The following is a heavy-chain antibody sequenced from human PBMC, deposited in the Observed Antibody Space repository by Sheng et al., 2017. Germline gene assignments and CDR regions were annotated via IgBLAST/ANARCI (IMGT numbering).Heavy chain of an antibody. V-gene: IGHV3-23*01. CDR2: ITDNCGGS. Sequence: DVQLMESGGGLVQPGGSLRLSCADSGFTFGTYTMTWVRQAPGKGPEWVSAITDNCGGSSYAESVEGRFTISRDNSKRTLYLQMRRLTVEDTALYYCAKLQGLAAFDIWGRGTMVTVSS. J-gene: IGHJ3*02. CDR1: GFTFGTYT. D-gene: IGHD3-16*01. CDR3: AKLQGLAAFDI.